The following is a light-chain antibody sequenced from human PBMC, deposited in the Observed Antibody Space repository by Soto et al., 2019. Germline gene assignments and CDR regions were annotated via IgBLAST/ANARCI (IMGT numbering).Light chain of an antibody. J-gene: IGLJ1*01. Sequence: QSALTQPASVSGSPGQSITISCTGTSSDVGAYKYVSWYQQHPGKAPKLMIYEVSNRPSGVSNRFSGSKSGTSATLGITGFQTGDEADYYCGSWDSSLSAYVFGTGTKVTVL. V-gene: IGLV2-14*01. CDR3: GSWDSSLSAYV. CDR1: SSDVGAYKY. CDR2: EVS.